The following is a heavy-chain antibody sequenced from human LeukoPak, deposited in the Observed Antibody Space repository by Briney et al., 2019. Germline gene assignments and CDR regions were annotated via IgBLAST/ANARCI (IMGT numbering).Heavy chain of an antibody. V-gene: IGHV3-30*18. CDR2: ISYDGRNK. CDR1: GFTFSSYG. Sequence: GGSLRLSCAASGFTFSSYGMHWVRQAPGKGLEWVAVISYDGRNKYYADSVKGRFTISRDNSKNTLYLQMNSLRAEDTAVYYCAKDHGSGYDWEYFDYWGQGTLVTVSS. D-gene: IGHD5-12*01. CDR3: AKDHGSGYDWEYFDY. J-gene: IGHJ4*02.